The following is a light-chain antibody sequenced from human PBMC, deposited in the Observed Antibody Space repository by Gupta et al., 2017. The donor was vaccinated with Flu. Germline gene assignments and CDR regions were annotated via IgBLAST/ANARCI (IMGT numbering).Light chain of an antibody. J-gene: IGKJ4*01. CDR2: DAS. V-gene: IGKV1-33*01. CDR3: QQYDNLPLT. Sequence: DIQMTQSPSSLSASVGDRVTITCQASQDIANYLNWYQQKPGKAPKVLIHDASSLKTGVPSRFSGSGSGTDFTFSISSLQPEDIATYFCQQYDNLPLTFGGGTKVEI. CDR1: QDIANY.